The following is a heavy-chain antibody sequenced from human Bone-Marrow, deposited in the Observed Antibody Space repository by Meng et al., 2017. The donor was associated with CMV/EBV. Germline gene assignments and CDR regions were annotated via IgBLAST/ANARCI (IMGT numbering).Heavy chain of an antibody. J-gene: IGHJ3*02. CDR3: ARAHPPQNAFDI. V-gene: IGHV1-46*01. CDR1: GYTFTDYY. D-gene: IGHD1-14*01. CDR2: INPSGGST. Sequence: ASVKVSCKASGYTFTDYYMHLVRQAPGQGLEWMGIINPSGGSTSYAQNFQGRVTVTRDTSTSTVYMELSSLRSEDTAVYYCARAHPPQNAFDIWGQGTMVTVSS.